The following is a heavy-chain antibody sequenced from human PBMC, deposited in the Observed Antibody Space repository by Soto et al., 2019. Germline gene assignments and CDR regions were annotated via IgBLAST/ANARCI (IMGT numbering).Heavy chain of an antibody. CDR1: GFTFSSSA. J-gene: IGHJ4*02. V-gene: IGHV3-23*01. D-gene: IGHD3-10*01. CDR3: AKDSHYFGSGSLDY. Sequence: EVQLLESGGGLTQPGGSLRLSCAASGFTFSSSAMNWVRQAPGKGLVWLASISGRGSSTFYADSVKGRFTISRDNSNNTLYLQMNSLRAEDTAVYYFAKDSHYFGSGSLDYWGQGTLVTVSS. CDR2: ISGRGSST.